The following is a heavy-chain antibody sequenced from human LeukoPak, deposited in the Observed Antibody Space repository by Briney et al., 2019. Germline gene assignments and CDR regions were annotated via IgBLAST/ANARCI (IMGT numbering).Heavy chain of an antibody. D-gene: IGHD2-2*03. CDR1: GGSFSGYY. Sequence: SETLSLTCAVYGGSFSGYYWSWIRQPPGKGLEWIGEINHSGSTNYNPSLKSRVTISVDTSKNQFSLTLSSVTAADTAVYYCARDMDIVVVPAATAYFDYWGQGTLVTVSS. J-gene: IGHJ4*02. CDR2: INHSGST. V-gene: IGHV4-34*01. CDR3: ARDMDIVVVPAATAYFDY.